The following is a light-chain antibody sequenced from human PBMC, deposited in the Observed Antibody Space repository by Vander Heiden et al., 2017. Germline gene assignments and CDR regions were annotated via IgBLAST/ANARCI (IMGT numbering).Light chain of an antibody. CDR2: WAS. CDR3: QQYYSTPLT. J-gene: IGKJ4*01. Sequence: DIVMTQSPDSPAVSLGERATLICKSSQSVLYSSNNKNYLAWYQQKPGQPPKLLFYWASTRESGVPDRFSGSGSGTDFTLTISSLQAEDVAVYYCQQYYSTPLTFGGGTKVEIK. V-gene: IGKV4-1*01. CDR1: QSVLYSSNNKNY.